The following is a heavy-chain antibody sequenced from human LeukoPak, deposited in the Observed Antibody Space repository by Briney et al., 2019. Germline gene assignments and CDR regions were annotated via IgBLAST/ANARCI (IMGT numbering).Heavy chain of an antibody. CDR2: IRYDGSNK. CDR3: AKDRGYSGYDWEGVF. CDR1: GFIFSSYG. D-gene: IGHD5-12*01. V-gene: IGHV3-30*02. Sequence: GGSLRLSCAVSGFIFSSYGMHWVRQAPGKGLEWVAFIRYDGSNKYYAESVKGRFTISRDNSKNTLYLQMNSLRAEDTAVYYCAKDRGYSGYDWEGVFWGQGTLVTVSS. J-gene: IGHJ4*02.